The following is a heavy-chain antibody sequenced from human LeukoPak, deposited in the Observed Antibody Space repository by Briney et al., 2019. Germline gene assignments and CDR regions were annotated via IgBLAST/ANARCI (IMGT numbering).Heavy chain of an antibody. D-gene: IGHD6-19*01. V-gene: IGHV4-59*01. Sequence: PSGTLSLTCTVSGGSIHSFYWSWIRQPPGKGLEWIGCIYDSGSINYNPSLKSRVTISVDTSKNQFSLKLSSVTAADTAVYYCARDSSGWYKGFFDYWGQGTLVIVSS. CDR2: IYDSGSI. J-gene: IGHJ4*02. CDR1: GGSIHSFY. CDR3: ARDSSGWYKGFFDY.